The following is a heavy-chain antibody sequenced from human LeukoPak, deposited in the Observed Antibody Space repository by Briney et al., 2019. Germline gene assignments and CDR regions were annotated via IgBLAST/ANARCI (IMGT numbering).Heavy chain of an antibody. V-gene: IGHV3-23*01. CDR2: ISGSGGST. J-gene: IGHJ4*02. CDR1: GFTFRVYA. D-gene: IGHD6-6*01. CDR3: AKGQLVPVY. Sequence: GGSLRLSCAPSGFTFRVYAMRGAPQAPGRGLEWVSAISGSGGSTYYADSVKGRFTISRDNSKNTLYLQMNSLRAEDTAVYYCAKGQLVPVYWGQGTLVTFSS.